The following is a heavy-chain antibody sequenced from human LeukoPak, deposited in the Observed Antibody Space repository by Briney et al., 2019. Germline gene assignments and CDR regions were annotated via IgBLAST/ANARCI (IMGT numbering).Heavy chain of an antibody. V-gene: IGHV3-48*01. CDR1: GFTFSSYS. CDR3: ARNPGVGSSWYRLHY. D-gene: IGHD6-13*01. J-gene: IGHJ4*02. Sequence: GGSLRLSCAASGFTFSSYSMNWVRQAPGKGLEWVSYISSTYSPIYYADSVRGRFTISRDNSKSTLYLQMNSLRVEDTAVYYCARNPGVGSSWYRLHYWGQGTLVTVSS. CDR2: ISSTYSPI.